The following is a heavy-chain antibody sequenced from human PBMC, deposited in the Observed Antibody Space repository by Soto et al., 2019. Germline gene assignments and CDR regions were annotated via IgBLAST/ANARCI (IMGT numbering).Heavy chain of an antibody. Sequence: GGSLRLSCAASGFTFSSYAMSWVRQAPGKGLEWVAVMSRSGGSTYFAGSVKGRFTISRDNAKSTLYLQMNSLRAEDTAVYYCAREKSYGDSFDYWGQGTLVSVSS. V-gene: IGHV3-23*01. CDR3: AREKSYGDSFDY. CDR2: MSRSGGST. CDR1: GFTFSSYA. J-gene: IGHJ4*02. D-gene: IGHD4-17*01.